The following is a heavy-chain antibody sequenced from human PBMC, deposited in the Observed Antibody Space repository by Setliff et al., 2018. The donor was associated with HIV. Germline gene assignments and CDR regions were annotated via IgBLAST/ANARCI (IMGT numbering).Heavy chain of an antibody. CDR2: ISGTTNTI. CDR1: GFTFSDYN. J-gene: IGHJ3*01. Sequence: LRLSCTGSGFTFSDYNMNWVRQTPGKGLEWISYISGTTNTIYYADSVKGRFTISRDNSKNSLYLQMSSLRDEDTAVYYCARGPLLGDAYDLWGQGTMVTVSS. V-gene: IGHV3-48*02. CDR3: ARGPLLGDAYDL.